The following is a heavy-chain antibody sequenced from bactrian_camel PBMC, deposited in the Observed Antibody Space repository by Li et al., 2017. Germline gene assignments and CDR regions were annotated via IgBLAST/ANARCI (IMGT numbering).Heavy chain of an antibody. D-gene: IGHD6*01. V-gene: IGHV3S53*01. Sequence: QVQLVESGGGSALAGGSVRLSCAASGYTFNTYSWFRQAPGKEREGVAAIDKNGKTDYADSVKGRFTISRDNAPNRWHLQMNTLTAEDTGIYYCAAVHGYTPPVVVAGTYGMDYWGKGTQVTVS. CDR1: GYTFNTY. CDR2: IDKNGKT. J-gene: IGHJ7*01.